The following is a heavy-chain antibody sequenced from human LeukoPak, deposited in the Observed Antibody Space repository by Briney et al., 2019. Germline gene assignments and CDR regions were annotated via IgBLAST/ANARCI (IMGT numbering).Heavy chain of an antibody. CDR2: IWYDGSNK. CDR1: GFTFSSYG. D-gene: IGHD6-13*01. V-gene: IGHV3-33*01. Sequence: GGSLRLSCAASGFTFSSYGMHWVRQAPGKGLEWVAVIWYDGSNKYYADSVKGRFTISRDNSKNTLYLQMNSLRAEDTAVYYCARVGSSSWYSSIYYYYGMDVWGQGTTVTVSS. CDR3: ARVGSSSWYSSIYYYYGMDV. J-gene: IGHJ6*02.